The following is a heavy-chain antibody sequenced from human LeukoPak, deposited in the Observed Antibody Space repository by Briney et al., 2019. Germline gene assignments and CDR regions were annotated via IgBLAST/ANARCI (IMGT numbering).Heavy chain of an antibody. J-gene: IGHJ3*01. CDR2: ISGSGSRT. V-gene: IGHV3-23*01. CDR1: GLIFGAYA. CDR3: AKHPTMVRGVDDGLDL. D-gene: IGHD3-10*01. Sequence: GGSQRLSCRVSGLIFGAYAMTWVRQPPGKGLEWVSTISGSGSRTYYAESVKGRFTISRDNSGTTLYLQMNSLRVEDTAEYYCAKHPTMVRGVDDGLDLWGQGTKVIVSS.